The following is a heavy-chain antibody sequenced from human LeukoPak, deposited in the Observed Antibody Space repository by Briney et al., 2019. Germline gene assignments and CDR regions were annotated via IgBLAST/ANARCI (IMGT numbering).Heavy chain of an antibody. Sequence: SETLSLTCTVSGGSISNSSSYWGWIRQPPGKGLEWIGSIYYSGSTYYNPSLKSRVTISVDTSKNQFSLKLSSVTAADTALYYCAKHYMGSSYNHGLDCWGQGTLVTVSS. V-gene: IGHV4-39*01. CDR3: AKHYMGSSYNHGLDC. CDR2: IYYSGST. D-gene: IGHD3-10*01. CDR1: GGSISNSSSY. J-gene: IGHJ4*02.